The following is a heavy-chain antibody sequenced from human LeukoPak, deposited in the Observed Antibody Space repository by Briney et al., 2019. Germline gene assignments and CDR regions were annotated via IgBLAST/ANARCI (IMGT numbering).Heavy chain of an antibody. CDR1: GGSFSGYY. CDR2: INHSGST. V-gene: IGHV4-34*01. J-gene: IGHJ4*02. Sequence: SETLSLTCAVYGGSFSGYYWSWIRQPPGKGLEWIGEINHSGSTNYNPSLKSRVTISVDTSKNQFSLKLSSVTAADTAVYYCARGRNYYYGSGSYEFDYRGQGTLVTVSS. CDR3: ARGRNYYYGSGSYEFDY. D-gene: IGHD3-10*01.